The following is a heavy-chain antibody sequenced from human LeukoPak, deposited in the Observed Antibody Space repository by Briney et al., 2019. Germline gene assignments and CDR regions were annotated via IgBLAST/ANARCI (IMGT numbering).Heavy chain of an antibody. J-gene: IGHJ4*02. CDR3: ASPPRGSYSLGLNY. CDR1: GYTFTSYG. D-gene: IGHD1-26*01. Sequence: GASVKVSCKASGYTFTSYGISWVRQAPGQGLEWMGGIIPIFGTANYAQKFQGRVTITADESTSTAYMELSSLRSEDTAVYYCASPPRGSYSLGLNYWGQGTLVTVSS. CDR2: IIPIFGTA. V-gene: IGHV1-69*13.